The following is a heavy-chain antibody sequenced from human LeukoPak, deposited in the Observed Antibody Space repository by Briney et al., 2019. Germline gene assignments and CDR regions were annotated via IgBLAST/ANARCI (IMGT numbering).Heavy chain of an antibody. Sequence: SVKVSCKASGGTFSSYAISWVRQAPGQGLGWMGRIIPILGIANYAQKFQGRVTITADKSTSTAYMELSSLRSEDTAVYYCARVLRGVGAIDYWGQGTLVTVSS. D-gene: IGHD1-26*01. V-gene: IGHV1-69*04. CDR3: ARVLRGVGAIDY. J-gene: IGHJ4*02. CDR2: IIPILGIA. CDR1: GGTFSSYA.